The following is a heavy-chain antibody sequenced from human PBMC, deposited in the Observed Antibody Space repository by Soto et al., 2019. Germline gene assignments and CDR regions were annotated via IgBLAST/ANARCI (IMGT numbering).Heavy chain of an antibody. D-gene: IGHD3-10*01. CDR2: INSDGSST. V-gene: IGHV3-74*01. CDR3: ARKAPGITMVRGVITYYGMDV. CDR1: GFTFSSYW. Sequence: GGSLRLSCAASGFTFSSYWMHWVRQAPGKGLVWVSRINSDGSSTSYADSVKGRFTISRDNAKNTLYLQMNSLRPEDTAVYYCARKAPGITMVRGVITYYGMDVWGQGT. J-gene: IGHJ6*02.